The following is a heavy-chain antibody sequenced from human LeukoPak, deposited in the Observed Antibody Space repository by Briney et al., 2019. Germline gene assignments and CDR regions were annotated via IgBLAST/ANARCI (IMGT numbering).Heavy chain of an antibody. Sequence: GGSLRLSCAASGFTFSSYGMHWVRQAPGKGLDWVTFIRYGGSNTYYVDSVKGRFTISRDNSKNTLYLQMNSLRPEDTAIYYCAKDHLFYGDYQGWYFDLWGRGTLVTVSS. D-gene: IGHD4-17*01. J-gene: IGHJ2*01. V-gene: IGHV3-30*02. CDR2: IRYGGSNT. CDR3: AKDHLFYGDYQGWYFDL. CDR1: GFTFSSYG.